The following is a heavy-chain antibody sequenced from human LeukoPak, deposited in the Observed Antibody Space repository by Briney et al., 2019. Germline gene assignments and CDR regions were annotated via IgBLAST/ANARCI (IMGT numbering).Heavy chain of an antibody. CDR2: INPNSGGT. Sequence: WASVKVSCKASGYTFTGYYMHWVRQAPGQGLEWMGWINPNSGGTNYAQKFQGRVTMTRDTSISTAYMELSRLRSDDTAVYYCARDSVAAAGNIDYWGQGTLVTVSS. D-gene: IGHD6-13*01. CDR3: ARDSVAAAGNIDY. V-gene: IGHV1-2*02. CDR1: GYTFTGYY. J-gene: IGHJ4*02.